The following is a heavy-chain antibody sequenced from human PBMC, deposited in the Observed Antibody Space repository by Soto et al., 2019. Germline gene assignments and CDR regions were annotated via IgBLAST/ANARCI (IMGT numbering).Heavy chain of an antibody. V-gene: IGHV4-61*01. J-gene: IGHJ5*02. D-gene: IGHD6-13*01. Sequence: PSETLSLTCTVSGGSVSSGSYYWSWIRQPPGKGLEWIGYIYYSGSTNYNPSLKSRVTISVDTSKNQFSLKLSSVTAADTAVYYCAREEGVASSSWYKHPNNWFDPWGQGTLVTVSS. CDR3: AREEGVASSSWYKHPNNWFDP. CDR2: IYYSGST. CDR1: GGSVSSGSYY.